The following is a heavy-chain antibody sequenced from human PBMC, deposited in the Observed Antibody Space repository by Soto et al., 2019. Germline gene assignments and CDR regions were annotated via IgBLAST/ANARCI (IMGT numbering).Heavy chain of an antibody. J-gene: IGHJ6*02. Sequence: SETLSLTCAVSGGSISSGGYSWSWIRQPPGKGLEWIGYIYHSGSTYYNPSLKSRVTISVDRSKNQFSLKLSSATAADTAVYYCARGYSSIVYGMDVWGQGTTVTVSS. D-gene: IGHD6-13*01. CDR3: ARGYSSIVYGMDV. V-gene: IGHV4-30-2*01. CDR1: GGSISSGGYS. CDR2: IYHSGST.